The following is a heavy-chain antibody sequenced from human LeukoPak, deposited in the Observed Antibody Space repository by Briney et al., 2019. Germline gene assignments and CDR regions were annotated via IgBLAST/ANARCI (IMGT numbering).Heavy chain of an antibody. CDR2: INPNSGGT. CDR1: GYTFTGYY. J-gene: IGHJ6*02. D-gene: IGHD3-22*01. CDR3: ARSPRSSGYYYYYYGMDV. V-gene: IGHV1-2*02. Sequence: ASVKVSCKASGYTFTGYYMHWVRQAPGQGLEWMGWINPNSGGTTYAQKFQGRVTMTRDTSISTAYMELSRLRSDDTAVYYCARSPRSSGYYYYYYGMDVWGQGTTVTVSS.